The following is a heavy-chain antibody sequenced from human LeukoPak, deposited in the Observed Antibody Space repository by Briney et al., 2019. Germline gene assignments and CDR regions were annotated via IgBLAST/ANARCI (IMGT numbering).Heavy chain of an antibody. CDR1: GGSISSSSYY. V-gene: IGHV4-39*07. D-gene: IGHD2-2*01. CDR2: IYYSGNT. J-gene: IGHJ5*02. CDR3: ARGYCSSTSCSGWFDP. Sequence: PSETLSLTCSVSGGSISSSSYYWGWIRQPPGKGLEWIGSIYYSGNTYDNPSLKSRVTISVDTSKNQFSLKLSSVTATDTAVYYCARGYCSSTSCSGWFDPWGQGTLVTVSS.